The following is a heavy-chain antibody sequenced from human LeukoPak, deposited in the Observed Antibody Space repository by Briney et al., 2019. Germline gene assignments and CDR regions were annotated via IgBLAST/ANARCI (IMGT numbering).Heavy chain of an antibody. Sequence: ASVKVSCKASGYTFTNYGISWVRQATGQGLEWMGWISAYNGNTNYAQKLQGRVTMTTDTSTSTAYMELRSLRSDDTAVYYCARGGLITMVRGGIPDYWGQGTLVTVSS. CDR3: ARGGLITMVRGGIPDY. CDR2: ISAYNGNT. J-gene: IGHJ4*02. CDR1: GYTFTNYG. D-gene: IGHD3-10*01. V-gene: IGHV1-18*01.